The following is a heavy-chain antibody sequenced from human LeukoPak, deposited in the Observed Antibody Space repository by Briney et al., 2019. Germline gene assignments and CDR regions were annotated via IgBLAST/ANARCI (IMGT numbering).Heavy chain of an antibody. D-gene: IGHD6-19*01. CDR3: AKGPNIAVAGLTIDY. CDR1: GYTFTGYY. J-gene: IGHJ4*02. CDR2: INPNSGGT. V-gene: IGHV1-2*02. Sequence: GASVKVSCKASGYTFTGYYMHWVRQAPGQGLEWMGWINPNSGGTNYAQKFQGRVTMTRDTSIGTAYMELSRLRSDDTAVYYCAKGPNIAVAGLTIDYWGQGTLVTVSS.